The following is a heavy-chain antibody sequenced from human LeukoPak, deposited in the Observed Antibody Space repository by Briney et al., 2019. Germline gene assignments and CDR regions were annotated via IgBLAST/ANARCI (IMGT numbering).Heavy chain of an antibody. D-gene: IGHD6-13*01. CDR3: ARDKTGAAAGPDAFDI. J-gene: IGHJ3*02. V-gene: IGHV3-48*03. Sequence: GGSLRLSCGASGFTFRSYEMNWVRQAPGKGLEWVSYISSSGSTIYYADSVKGRFTISRDNAKNSLYLQMNSLRAEDTAVYYCARDKTGAAAGPDAFDIWGQGTMVTVSS. CDR2: ISSSGSTI. CDR1: GFTFRSYE.